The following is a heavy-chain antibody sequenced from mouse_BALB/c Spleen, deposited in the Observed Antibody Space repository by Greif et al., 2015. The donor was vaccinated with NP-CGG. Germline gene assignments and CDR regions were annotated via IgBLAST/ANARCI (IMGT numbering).Heavy chain of an antibody. J-gene: IGHJ2*01. CDR1: GYAFSSYW. D-gene: IGHD1-1*01. V-gene: IGHV1-80*01. Sequence: VQGVESGAELVRPGSSVKISCKASGYAFSSYWMNWVKQRPGQGLEWIGQIYPGDGDTNYNGKFKGKATLTADKSSSTAYMQLSSLTSEDSAVYFCARYYGSSYNFDYWGQGTTLTVSS. CDR3: ARYYGSSYNFDY. CDR2: IYPGDGDT.